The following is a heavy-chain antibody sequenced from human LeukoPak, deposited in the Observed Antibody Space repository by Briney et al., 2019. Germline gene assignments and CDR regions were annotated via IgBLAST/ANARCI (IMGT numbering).Heavy chain of an antibody. Sequence: GGSLRLSCAASGFTFSRHWMTWVRQAPGKGLERVANIKHDGSEKNYVDSVKGRFTISRDNAKNLLYLQMNSLRAEDTAVYYCATPLNYYDRSDSHQGGDWGQGTLVTVSS. D-gene: IGHD3-22*01. J-gene: IGHJ4*02. V-gene: IGHV3-7*03. CDR3: ATPLNYYDRSDSHQGGD. CDR2: IKHDGSEK. CDR1: GFTFSRHW.